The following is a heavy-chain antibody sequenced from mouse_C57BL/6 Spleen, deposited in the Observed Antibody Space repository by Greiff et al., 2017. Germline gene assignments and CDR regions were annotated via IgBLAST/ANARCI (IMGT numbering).Heavy chain of an antibody. CDR3: ARDGGYGSSYDY. CDR1: GFTFSSYA. J-gene: IGHJ2*01. D-gene: IGHD1-1*01. Sequence: EVQLQESGGGLVKPGGSLKLSCAASGFTFSSYAMSWVRQTPEKRLEWVATISDGGSYTYYPDNVKGRFTISRDNAKNNLYLQMSHLKSEDTAMYYCARDGGYGSSYDYWGQGTTLTVSS. V-gene: IGHV5-4*01. CDR2: ISDGGSYT.